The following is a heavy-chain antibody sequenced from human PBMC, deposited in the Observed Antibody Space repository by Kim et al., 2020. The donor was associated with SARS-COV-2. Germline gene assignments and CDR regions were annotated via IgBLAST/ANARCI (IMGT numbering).Heavy chain of an antibody. J-gene: IGHJ5*02. CDR1: GFTFSSSA. CDR3: AWIGVVELTLGWFDR. CDR2: IYSGGSST. Sequence: GGSLRLSCAASGFTFSSSAMSWVRQAPGKGLEWVSVIYSGGSSTSFAASVRGRFTISRDTSKNTLYLQMNSLRAEDTAIYYCAWIGVVELTLGWFDRWGQGTLVTVSS. D-gene: IGHD3-16*01. V-gene: IGHV3-23*03.